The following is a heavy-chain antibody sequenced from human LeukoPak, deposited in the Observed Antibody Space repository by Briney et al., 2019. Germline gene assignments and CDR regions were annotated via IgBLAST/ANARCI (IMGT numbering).Heavy chain of an antibody. CDR3: ARFTYTTRPSDV. J-gene: IGHJ6*04. Sequence: SETLSLTCSVSGGSISGYYWSWIRQPPGQTQEWIGYIHSSGSTNYNPSLQSRVTISVDTSMNQFSLRLSSLTAADTAVYYCARFTYTTRPSDVWGKGTTVTASS. CDR2: IHSSGST. V-gene: IGHV4-4*09. D-gene: IGHD3-16*01. CDR1: GGSISGYY.